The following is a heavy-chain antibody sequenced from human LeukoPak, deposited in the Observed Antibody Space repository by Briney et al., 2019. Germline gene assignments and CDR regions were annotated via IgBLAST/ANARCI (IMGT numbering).Heavy chain of an antibody. J-gene: IGHJ4*02. CDR1: GYTFTGYY. CDR2: INPNSGGT. Sequence: GASVKVSCKASGYTFTGYYMHWVRQAPGQGLEWMGWINPNSGGTNYAQKFQGWVTMTRDTSISTAYMELSRLRSDDTAVYYCARDRGYYDSSGYPDYWGQGTLVTVSS. CDR3: ARDRGYYDSSGYPDY. D-gene: IGHD3-22*01. V-gene: IGHV1-2*04.